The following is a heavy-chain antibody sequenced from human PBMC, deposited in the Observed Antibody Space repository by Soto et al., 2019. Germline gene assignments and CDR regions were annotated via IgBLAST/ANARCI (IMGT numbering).Heavy chain of an antibody. J-gene: IGHJ4*02. CDR1: GFAFRSYN. CDR3: ASATVVAATFDF. V-gene: IGHV3-21*01. D-gene: IGHD2-15*01. Sequence: EVQLVESGGGLVKPGGSLTLSCAASGFAFRSYNMNWVRQAPGKGLEWVASISSGSSNIYYADSVKGRFTISRDNAKNSLFLQMYSLRAEDSAVYYCASATVVAATFDFCGQGTLVTGSS. CDR2: ISSGSSNI.